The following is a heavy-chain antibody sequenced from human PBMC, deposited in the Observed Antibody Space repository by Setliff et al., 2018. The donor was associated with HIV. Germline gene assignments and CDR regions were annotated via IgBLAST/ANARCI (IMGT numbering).Heavy chain of an antibody. D-gene: IGHD3-22*01. CDR3: ARTRGLGYYDSSGNAFDI. J-gene: IGHJ3*02. CDR2: TYYRSKWYN. V-gene: IGHV6-1*01. Sequence: SQTLSLTCAISGDSVSSNSAAWNWIRQSPSRGLEWLGRTYYRSKWYNDYAGSVKGRITINPDTSKNQFSLQLNSVTPEDTAVYYCARTRGLGYYDSSGNAFDIWGQGTMVTVSS. CDR1: GDSVSSNSAA.